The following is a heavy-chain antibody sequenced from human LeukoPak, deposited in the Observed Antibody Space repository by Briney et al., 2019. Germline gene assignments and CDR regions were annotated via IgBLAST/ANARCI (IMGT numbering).Heavy chain of an antibody. CDR3: ARHVGYGQGGFDY. J-gene: IGHJ4*02. CDR1: GGSISSSSYY. D-gene: IGHD5-12*01. Sequence: PSETLSLTCTVSGGSISSSSYYWRWIRQPPGKGLEWIGSIYYSGSTYYNPSLKSRVTISVDTSKNQFSLKLSSVTAADTAVYYCARHVGYGQGGFDYWGQGTLVTVSS. CDR2: IYYSGST. V-gene: IGHV4-39*01.